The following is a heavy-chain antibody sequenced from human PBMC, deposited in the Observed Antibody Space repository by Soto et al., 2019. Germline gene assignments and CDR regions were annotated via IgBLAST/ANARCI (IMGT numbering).Heavy chain of an antibody. CDR1: GGSFSGYY. D-gene: IGHD3-3*01. J-gene: IGHJ6*02. Sequence: SETLSLTCAVYGGSFSGYYWSWIRQPPGKGLERIGEINHSGSTNYNPSLKSRVTISVDTSKNQFSLKLSSVTAADTAVYYCARGPYYDFWSGSYYYYYGMDVWGQGTRVTVYS. V-gene: IGHV4-34*01. CDR2: INHSGST. CDR3: ARGPYYDFWSGSYYYYYGMDV.